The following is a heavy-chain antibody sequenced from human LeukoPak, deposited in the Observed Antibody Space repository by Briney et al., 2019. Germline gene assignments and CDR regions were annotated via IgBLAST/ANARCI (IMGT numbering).Heavy chain of an antibody. D-gene: IGHD3-22*01. CDR3: ARSLYYFDAFDI. Sequence: GGSLRLSCAASGFTFSSYAMSWVRQAPGKGLEWVSAISGSGGSTYYADSVKGRFTISRDNSKNTLYLQMNSLRAEDTAVYYCARSLYYFDAFDIWGQGTMVTVSS. CDR1: GFTFSSYA. CDR2: ISGSGGST. J-gene: IGHJ3*02. V-gene: IGHV3-23*01.